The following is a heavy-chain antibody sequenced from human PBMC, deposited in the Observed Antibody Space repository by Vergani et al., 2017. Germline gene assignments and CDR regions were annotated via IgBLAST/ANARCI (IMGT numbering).Heavy chain of an antibody. CDR2: IYYSGST. J-gene: IGHJ3*02. V-gene: IGHV4-59*01. CDR1: GGSSSSYY. Sequence: QVQLQESGPGLVKPSETLSLTCTVSGGSSSSYYWSWIRQPPGKGLEWFGYIYYSGSTNDNPTLKSRVTISVDTSKNQFSLKLSSVTAADTAVYYCARNPYCGGDCYSDAFDIWGQGTMVTVSS. CDR3: ARNPYCGGDCYSDAFDI. D-gene: IGHD2-21*02.